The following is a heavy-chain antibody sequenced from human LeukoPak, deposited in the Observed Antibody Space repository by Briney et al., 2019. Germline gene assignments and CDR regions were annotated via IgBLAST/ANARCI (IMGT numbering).Heavy chain of an antibody. D-gene: IGHD3-22*01. CDR3: ARLVPQGPYYYDSSGYYFDY. V-gene: IGHV4-59*08. CDR2: IYYSGST. CDR1: GGSISSYY. J-gene: IGHJ4*02. Sequence: SETLSLTCTVSGGSISSYYWSWIRQPPGKGLEWIGYIYYSGSTNYNPSLKSRVTISVDTSKNQFSLKLSSVTAADTAVYYCARLVPQGPYYYDSSGYYFDYWGQGTLVTVSS.